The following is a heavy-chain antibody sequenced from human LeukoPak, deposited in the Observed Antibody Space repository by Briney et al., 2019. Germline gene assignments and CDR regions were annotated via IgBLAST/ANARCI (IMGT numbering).Heavy chain of an antibody. D-gene: IGHD3-22*01. V-gene: IGHV3-23*01. CDR3: AKDRYYDSSVTCMDV. J-gene: IGHJ6*02. CDR2: ISGSGGST. CDR1: GFTFSSYA. Sequence: GGSLRLSCAASGFTFSSYAMSWVRQAPGKGLEWVSAISGSGGSTYYADSVKGRFTISRDNSKNTLYLQMNSLRAEDTAVYYCAKDRYYDSSVTCMDVWGQGTAVTVSS.